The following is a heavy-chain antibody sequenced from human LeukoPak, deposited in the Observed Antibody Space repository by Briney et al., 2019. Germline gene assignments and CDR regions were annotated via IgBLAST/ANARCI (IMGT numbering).Heavy chain of an antibody. CDR2: INPNSGGT. CDR3: ARAGRYSSGCFDY. J-gene: IGHJ4*02. Sequence: ASVKVSCKASGYTFTSYDINWVRQAPGQGLEWMGWINPNSGGTNYAQKFQGRVTMTRDTSISTAYIELSRLRSDDTAVYYCARAGRYSSGCFDYWGQGTLVTVSS. CDR1: GYTFTSYD. V-gene: IGHV1-2*02. D-gene: IGHD6-19*01.